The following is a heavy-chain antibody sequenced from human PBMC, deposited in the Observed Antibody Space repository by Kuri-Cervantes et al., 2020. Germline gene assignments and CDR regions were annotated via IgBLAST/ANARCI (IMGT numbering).Heavy chain of an antibody. D-gene: IGHD5-12*01. V-gene: IGHV3-7*01. CDR1: GFTFSDYY. Sequence: GGSLRLSCAASGFTFSDYYMSWIRQAPGKGLEWVANIKQDGSEKYYVDSVKGRFTISRDNSKNTLYLQMNSLRAEDTALYYCARDPIIRAAPIDYFDYWGQGTLVTVSS. CDR3: ARDPIIRAAPIDYFDY. CDR2: IKQDGSEK. J-gene: IGHJ4*02.